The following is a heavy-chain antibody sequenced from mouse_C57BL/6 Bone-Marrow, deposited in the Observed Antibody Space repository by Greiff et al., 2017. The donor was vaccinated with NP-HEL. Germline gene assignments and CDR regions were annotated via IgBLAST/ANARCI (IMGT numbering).Heavy chain of an antibody. CDR2: ISYDGSN. Sequence: EVQLQQSGPGLVKPSQSLSLTCSVTGYSITSGYYWNWIRQFPGNKLEWMGYISYDGSNNYNPSLKNRISITRDTSKNQFFLKLNSVTTEDTATYYCARVVYYYGRGYFDYWGQGTTLTVSS. J-gene: IGHJ2*01. CDR1: GYSITSGYY. D-gene: IGHD1-1*01. V-gene: IGHV3-6*01. CDR3: ARVVYYYGRGYFDY.